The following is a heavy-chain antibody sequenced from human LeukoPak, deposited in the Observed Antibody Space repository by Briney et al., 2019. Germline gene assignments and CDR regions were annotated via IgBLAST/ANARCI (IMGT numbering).Heavy chain of an antibody. V-gene: IGHV4-59*08. J-gene: IGHJ4*02. CDR3: ATQQHTGYFDT. D-gene: IGHD6-13*01. Sequence: SETLSLTCTVSGDSISGNYWTWIRQPPGKGLEWIGYIYYSGSTNYNASLKSRVTISVDTSKNQFSLKLSSVTAADTAVYYCATQQHTGYFDTWGQGTLVTVSS. CDR1: GDSISGNY. CDR2: IYYSGST.